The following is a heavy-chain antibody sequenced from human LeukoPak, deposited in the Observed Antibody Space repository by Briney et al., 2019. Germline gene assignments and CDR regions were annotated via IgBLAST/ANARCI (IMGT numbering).Heavy chain of an antibody. CDR1: GITFTNAW. CDR2: IKRKTDGGTT. V-gene: IGHV3-15*01. D-gene: IGHD3-3*02. CDR3: TTGIRGD. Sequence: GGSLRLSCVASGITFTNAWMSWVRQAPGKGLEWVGRIKRKTDGGTTDYAAPVKGRFTISRDDSKNTLYLQMNSLKTEDTAIYYCTTGIRGDWGQGTLVTVSS. J-gene: IGHJ4*02.